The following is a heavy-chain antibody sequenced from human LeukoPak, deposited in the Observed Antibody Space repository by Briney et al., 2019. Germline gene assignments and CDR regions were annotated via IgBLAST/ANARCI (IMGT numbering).Heavy chain of an antibody. D-gene: IGHD3-10*01. V-gene: IGHV3-64*01. Sequence: GGSLRLSCAASGFTFSSYAMHWVRQAPGKGLEYVATISGSGITTYYASSVKGRFTISRDNPKNTLHLQMGSLRAEDMAVYYCARDYYNTHGNGGFDPWGQGTLVTVSS. J-gene: IGHJ5*02. CDR2: ISGSGITT. CDR1: GFTFSSYA. CDR3: ARDYYNTHGNGGFDP.